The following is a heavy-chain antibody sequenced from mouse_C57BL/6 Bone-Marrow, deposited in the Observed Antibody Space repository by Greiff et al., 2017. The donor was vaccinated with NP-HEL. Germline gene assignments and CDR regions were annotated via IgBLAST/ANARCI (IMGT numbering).Heavy chain of an antibody. J-gene: IGHJ1*03. D-gene: IGHD1-1*01. CDR2: INPYNGGT. V-gene: IGHV1-19*01. Sequence: VQLQQSGPELVKPGASVKISCKASGYAFSSSWMNWVKQSHGKSLEWIGVINPYNGGTSYNQKFKGKATLTVDKSSSTAYMELNSLTSEDSAVYYCARLYGSSTHWYFDVWGTGTTVTVSS. CDR1: GYAFSSSW. CDR3: ARLYGSSTHWYFDV.